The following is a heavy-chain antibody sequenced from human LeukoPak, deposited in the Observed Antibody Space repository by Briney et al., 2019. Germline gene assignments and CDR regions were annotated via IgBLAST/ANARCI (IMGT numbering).Heavy chain of an antibody. D-gene: IGHD1-14*01. CDR3: ARVDTGGGWYYYMDV. J-gene: IGHJ6*03. CDR2: INPNSGGT. CDR1: GYTFTGYY. V-gene: IGHV1-2*02. Sequence: AASVKVSCKASGYTFTGYYMHWVQQAPGQGLEWMGWINPNSGGTNYAQKFQGRVTMTRDTSISTAYMELSRLRSDDTAVYYCARVDTGGGWYYYMDVWGKGTTVTVSS.